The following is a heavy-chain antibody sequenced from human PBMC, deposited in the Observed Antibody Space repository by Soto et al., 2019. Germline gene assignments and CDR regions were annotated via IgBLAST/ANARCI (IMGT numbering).Heavy chain of an antibody. D-gene: IGHD3-10*01. J-gene: IGHJ6*03. CDR3: AKAPSELGTDCYYMDV. CDR2: ISWNSGSI. CDR1: GFTFDDYA. Sequence: EVQLVESGGGLVQPGRSLRLSCAASGFTFDDYAMHWVRQAPGKGLEWVSGISWNSGSIGYADSVKGRFTISRDNAKNSLYLQMNSLRAEDTALYYCAKAPSELGTDCYYMDVWGKGTTVTVSS. V-gene: IGHV3-9*01.